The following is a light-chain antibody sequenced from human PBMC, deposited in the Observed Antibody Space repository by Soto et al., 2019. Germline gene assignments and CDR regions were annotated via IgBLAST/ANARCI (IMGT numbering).Light chain of an antibody. V-gene: IGKV3-11*01. CDR2: DAS. CDR3: QQRSNWWT. Sequence: IVLTQSPDTLSLSPGERATLSCRASQSVSSQLAWYQQRPGQAPRLLIYDASSRATGIPARFSGSGSGTDFTLTISSLEPEDFAVYYCQQRSNWWTFGQGTKVEVK. J-gene: IGKJ1*01. CDR1: QSVSSQ.